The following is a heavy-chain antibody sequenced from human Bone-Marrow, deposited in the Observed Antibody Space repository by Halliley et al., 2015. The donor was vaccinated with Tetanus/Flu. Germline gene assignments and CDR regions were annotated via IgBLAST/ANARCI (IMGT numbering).Heavy chain of an antibody. CDR2: ISSSSSYM. J-gene: IGHJ4*02. CDR1: GFIFSSYS. D-gene: IGHD3-16*01. V-gene: IGHV3-21*01. Sequence: SLRLSCAASGFIFSSYSMNWVRQAPGKGLEWASSISSSSSYMYYADSVKGRFTISRDHAKNSLYLQMNSLRAEDTAVYYCARDLYVWGSFVWGSYPADYWGQGTLVTVSS. CDR3: ARDLYVWGSFVWGSYPADY.